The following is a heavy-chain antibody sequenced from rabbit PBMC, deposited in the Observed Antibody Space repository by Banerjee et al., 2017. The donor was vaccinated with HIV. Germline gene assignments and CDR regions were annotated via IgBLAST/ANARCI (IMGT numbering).Heavy chain of an antibody. Sequence: QEQLEESGGDLVKPEGSLTLTCTASGFSFSSSYWIYWVRQAPGKGLEWIACIYAGSSGSTYYASWAKGRFTISKTSSTTVTLQMTSLTAADTATYFCARDGGYADYGYALNLWGQGTLVTVS. CDR2: IYAGSSGST. V-gene: IGHV1S45*01. CDR1: GFSFSSSYW. J-gene: IGHJ4*01. CDR3: ARDGGYADYGYALNL. D-gene: IGHD6-1*01.